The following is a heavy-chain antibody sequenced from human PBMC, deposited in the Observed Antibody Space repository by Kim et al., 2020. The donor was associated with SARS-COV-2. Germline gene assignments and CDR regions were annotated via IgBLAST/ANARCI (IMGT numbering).Heavy chain of an antibody. CDR2: IYYSGST. Sequence: SETLSLTCTVSGGSISSYYWSWIRQPPGKGLEWIGYIYYSGSTNYNPSLKSRVTISVDTSKNQFSLKLSSVTAADTAVYYCARDKDPPRAYYYGSGSLFFGGYFDLWGRGTLVTVSS. CDR1: GGSISSYY. CDR3: ARDKDPPRAYYYGSGSLFFGGYFDL. V-gene: IGHV4-59*13. D-gene: IGHD3-10*01. J-gene: IGHJ2*01.